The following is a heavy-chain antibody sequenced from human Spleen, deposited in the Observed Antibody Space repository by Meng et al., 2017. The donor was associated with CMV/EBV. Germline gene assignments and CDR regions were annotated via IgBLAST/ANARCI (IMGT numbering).Heavy chain of an antibody. CDR2: IYPGDSDT. V-gene: IGHV5-51*01. CDR1: GYSFSSYW. J-gene: IGHJ4*02. D-gene: IGHD3-10*01. CDR3: ARRGSTWFVDY. Sequence: GESLRLSCKGSGYSFSSYWIGWVRQMPGKGLEWMGIIYPGDSDTRYSPSFQGQVTISADKSISTAYLQWSSLKATDTAMYYCARRGSTWFVDYWGQGTLVTVSS.